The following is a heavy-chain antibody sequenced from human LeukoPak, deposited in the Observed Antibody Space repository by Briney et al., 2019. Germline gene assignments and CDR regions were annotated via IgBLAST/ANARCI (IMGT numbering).Heavy chain of an antibody. CDR3: ARPYAAAPLDALDI. CDR2: INPNSGGT. Sequence: ASVKVSCKSSGYTFTGYYMHWVRQAPGQGLEWMGWINPNSGGTNYAQKFQGRVTMTRDTSISTAYMELTRLRSDDTAVYYCARPYAAAPLDALDIWGQGTMVTVSS. V-gene: IGHV1-2*02. CDR1: GYTFTGYY. J-gene: IGHJ3*02. D-gene: IGHD6-25*01.